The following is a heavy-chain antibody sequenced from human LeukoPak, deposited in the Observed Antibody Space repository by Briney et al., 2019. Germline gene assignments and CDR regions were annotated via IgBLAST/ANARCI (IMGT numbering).Heavy chain of an antibody. CDR3: AKDFLGCSSTSCPYYFDY. D-gene: IGHD2-2*01. J-gene: IGHJ4*02. Sequence: SVKVSCKASGGTFSSYAISWVRQAPGQGLEWMGGIISIFDTVNYAQKFQGRVTITADESTSTAYMELSSLRSEDTAVYYCAKDFLGCSSTSCPYYFDYWGQGTLVTVSS. CDR1: GGTFSSYA. CDR2: IISIFDTV. V-gene: IGHV1-69*13.